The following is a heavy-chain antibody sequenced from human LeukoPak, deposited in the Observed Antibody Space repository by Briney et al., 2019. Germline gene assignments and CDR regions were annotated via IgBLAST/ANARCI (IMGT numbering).Heavy chain of an antibody. CDR1: GFTISSYG. D-gene: IGHD3-10*01. CDR2: IRYDGSNK. Sequence: PGGPLSLSCAASGFTISSYGMHWVRQAPGKGLEWVAFIRYDGSNKYYADSEKGRFTISRDNTKNTLSLQMNGLSVEDTTVYYCAKNMDVGGYGSGGHLVYCGQGNLGTVSS. J-gene: IGHJ4*02. V-gene: IGHV3-30*02. CDR3: AKNMDVGGYGSGGHLVY.